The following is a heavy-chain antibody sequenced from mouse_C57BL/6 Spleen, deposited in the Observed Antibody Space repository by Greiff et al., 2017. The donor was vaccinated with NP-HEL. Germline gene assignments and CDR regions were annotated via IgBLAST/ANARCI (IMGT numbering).Heavy chain of an antibody. D-gene: IGHD1-1*01. J-gene: IGHJ2*01. CDR3: ARRLTTVVATGFDY. Sequence: EVQLVESGGDLVKPGGSLKLSCAASGFTFSSYGMSWVRQTPDKRLEWVATISSGGSYTYYPDSVKGRFTISRDNAKNTLYLQMSSLKSEDTAMYYCARRLTTVVATGFDYWGQGTTLTVSS. CDR2: ISSGGSYT. CDR1: GFTFSSYG. V-gene: IGHV5-6*01.